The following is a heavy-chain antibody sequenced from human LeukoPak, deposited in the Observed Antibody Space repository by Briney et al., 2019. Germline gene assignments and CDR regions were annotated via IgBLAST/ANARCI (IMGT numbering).Heavy chain of an antibody. V-gene: IGHV4-59*07. Sequence: PSDTLSLTYIVRGGSISSYYWSWIRPPPGKGLAGIGYNYYSGSTNYNPSLKSRVTISVDTYKNQFSLKLSSVTAADTAVYYCARAVPGYGSPYLDYGDQGTLVTVAS. CDR2: NYYSGST. CDR1: GGSISSYY. J-gene: IGHJ4*02. D-gene: IGHD5-18*01. CDR3: ARAVPGYGSPYLDY.